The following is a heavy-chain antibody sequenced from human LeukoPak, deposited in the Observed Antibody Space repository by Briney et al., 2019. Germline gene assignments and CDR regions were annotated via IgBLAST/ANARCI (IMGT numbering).Heavy chain of an antibody. CDR3: ARDSASYYNPYYYYYYGMDV. D-gene: IGHD3-10*01. CDR1: GFTFSSYW. J-gene: IGHJ6*02. CDR2: IKQDGSEK. V-gene: IGHV3-7*01. Sequence: GGSLRLSCAASGFTFSSYWMSWVRQAPGKGLEWVANIKQDGSEKYYVDSVKGRFTIPRDNAKNSLYLQMNSLRAEDTAVYYCARDSASYYNPYYYYYYGMDVWGQGTTVTVSS.